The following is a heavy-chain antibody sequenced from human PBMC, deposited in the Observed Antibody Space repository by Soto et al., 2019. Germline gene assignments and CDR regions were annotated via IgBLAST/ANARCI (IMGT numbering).Heavy chain of an antibody. J-gene: IGHJ4*02. Sequence: QVQLQESGPGLVKPSETLSLTCTVSGGSVSSGSYYWSWIRQPPGKGLEWIGYIYYSGSTNYNPSLKSRVTLSVDTSKNQFSLKLSSVTAADTAVYYCASAIAVAWYFDYWGQGTLVTVSS. V-gene: IGHV4-61*01. D-gene: IGHD6-19*01. CDR2: IYYSGST. CDR1: GGSVSSGSYY. CDR3: ASAIAVAWYFDY.